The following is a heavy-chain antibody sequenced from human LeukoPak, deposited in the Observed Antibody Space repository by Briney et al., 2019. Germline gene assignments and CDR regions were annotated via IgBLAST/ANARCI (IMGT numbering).Heavy chain of an antibody. CDR3: ARGLGVTVVSTRYYYMGV. J-gene: IGHJ6*03. V-gene: IGHV3-21*01. CDR2: ITSSSSYI. CDR1: GFTFNTYS. Sequence: GGSLRLSCAASGFTFNTYSMNWVRQAPGKGLEWVSSITSSSSYIYYADSVKGRFSISRDNAKNSLYLQMNSLRAEDTAVNFCARGLGVTVVSTRYYYMGVWGKGTTVTVSS. D-gene: IGHD2-2*01.